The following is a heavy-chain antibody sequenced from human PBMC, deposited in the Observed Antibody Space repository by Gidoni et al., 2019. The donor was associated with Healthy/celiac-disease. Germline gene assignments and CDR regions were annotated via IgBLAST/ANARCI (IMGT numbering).Heavy chain of an antibody. CDR1: GFTFSSYS. V-gene: IGHV3-48*02. J-gene: IGHJ6*03. D-gene: IGHD6-13*01. CDR3: ARGSSSWYDPYYMDV. CDR2: ISSSSSTI. Sequence: EVQLVAPGCGFVLLGGSLRLSCAASGFTFSSYSMNWVRQAPGKGLEWVSYISSSSSTIYYADSVKGRFTISRDNAKNSLYLQMNSLRDEDTAVYYCARGSSSWYDPYYMDVWGKGTTVTVSS.